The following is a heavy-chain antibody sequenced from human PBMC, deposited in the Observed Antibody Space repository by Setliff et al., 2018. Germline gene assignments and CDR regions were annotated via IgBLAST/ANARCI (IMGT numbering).Heavy chain of an antibody. J-gene: IGHJ6*03. Sequence: SETLSLTCTVSGDSIMSPTYTWTWIRQSPGKGLEWIGSLYYTGDTYYNPSLKSRGTMSVDMSKNQFALKLSSVSAADTAMYYCVTIRDRQGPYIYSYYMDVWGEGTTVTVSS. CDR2: LYYTGDT. CDR3: VTIRDRQGPYIYSYYMDV. CDR1: GDSIMSPTYT. D-gene: IGHD2-21*01. V-gene: IGHV4-39*01.